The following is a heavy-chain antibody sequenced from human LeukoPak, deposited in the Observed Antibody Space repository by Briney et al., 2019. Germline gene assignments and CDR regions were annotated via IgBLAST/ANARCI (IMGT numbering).Heavy chain of an antibody. Sequence: ASVKVSCKASGYTFTGYYMHWVRQAPGQGLEWMGWINPNSGGTNYAQKFQGRVTMTRDTSISTAYMELSRLRSDDTAVYYFARERGTTSSFVGMDVWGQGTTVTVSS. V-gene: IGHV1-2*02. J-gene: IGHJ6*02. CDR1: GYTFTGYY. D-gene: IGHD1-7*01. CDR3: ARERGTTSSFVGMDV. CDR2: INPNSGGT.